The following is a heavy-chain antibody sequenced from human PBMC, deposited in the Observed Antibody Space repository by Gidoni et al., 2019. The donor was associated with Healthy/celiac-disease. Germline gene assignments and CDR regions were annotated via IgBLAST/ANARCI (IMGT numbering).Heavy chain of an antibody. Sequence: QLQLQESGPGLVKPSETPSLTCTVSGGSISSSSYYWGWIRQPPGKGLEWIESIYYSGRTYYNPSLKSRVTISVETSKTQFSLKLSFVTAADPDVYYCARLDDFWSGYYASGGGNYFDYWGQGTLVTVAS. CDR3: ARLDDFWSGYYASGGGNYFDY. CDR2: IYYSGRT. J-gene: IGHJ4*02. V-gene: IGHV4-39*01. D-gene: IGHD3-3*01. CDR1: GGSISSSSYY.